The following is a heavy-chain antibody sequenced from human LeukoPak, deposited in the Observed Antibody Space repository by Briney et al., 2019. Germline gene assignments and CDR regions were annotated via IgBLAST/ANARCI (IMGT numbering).Heavy chain of an antibody. D-gene: IGHD6-19*01. Sequence: GGSLRLSCAASGFTFSSYAMSWVRQAPGKGLEWVSAISGSGGSTYYADSVKGRFTISRDNSKNTLYLQMNSLRAEDTAVYYCAKSGRPAYSSGWYYFDYWGQGTLVTVSS. J-gene: IGHJ4*02. CDR1: GFTFSSYA. CDR3: AKSGRPAYSSGWYYFDY. V-gene: IGHV3-23*01. CDR2: ISGSGGST.